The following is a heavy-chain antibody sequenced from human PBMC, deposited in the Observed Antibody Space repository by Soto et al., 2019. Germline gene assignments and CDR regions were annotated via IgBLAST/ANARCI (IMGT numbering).Heavy chain of an antibody. CDR2: VYYSGST. CDR1: GGSISNYY. Sequence: SETLSLTCTVSGGSISNYYWTWVRQPPGKGLEWIGYVYYSGSTNYNPSLESRVTISIDASKNQFSLKMKSVTTADTAVYYCVRDYLLTGFDPWGQGALVTVSS. V-gene: IGHV4-59*01. CDR3: VRDYLLTGFDP. J-gene: IGHJ5*02. D-gene: IGHD3-9*01.